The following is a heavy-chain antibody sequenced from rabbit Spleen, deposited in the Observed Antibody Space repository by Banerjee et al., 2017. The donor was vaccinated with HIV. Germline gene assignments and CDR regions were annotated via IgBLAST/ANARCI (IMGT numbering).Heavy chain of an antibody. CDR2: IYTGSSGST. D-gene: IGHD8-1*01. CDR3: ARHYSGTSTNM. V-gene: IGHV1S40*01. J-gene: IGHJ4*01. Sequence: QSLEESGGDLVTPGASLTLTCTASGFSFSSNYYMCWVRQAPGKGLEWIGSIYTGSSGSTYYASWAKGRFTISKTSSTTVTLQMTSLTAADTATYFCARHYSGTSTNMWGPGTLVTVS. CDR1: GFSFSSNYY.